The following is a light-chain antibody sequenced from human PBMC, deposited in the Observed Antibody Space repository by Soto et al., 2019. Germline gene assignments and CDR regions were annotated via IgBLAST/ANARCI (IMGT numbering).Light chain of an antibody. CDR3: ASWDDRLSGVI. CDR1: NSNIGSNT. Sequence: QSVLTQPPSASGTPGQRVTISCSGSNSNIGSNTVNWYQQLPGTAPKLLIYDNNKRPSAVAGRFSDSKSCTSASLAISGRLSEDEAADYCASWDDRLSGVIFGGGTKLTVL. V-gene: IGLV1-44*01. CDR2: DNN. J-gene: IGLJ2*01.